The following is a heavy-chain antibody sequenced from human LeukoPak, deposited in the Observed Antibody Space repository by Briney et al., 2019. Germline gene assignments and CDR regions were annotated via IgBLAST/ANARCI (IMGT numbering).Heavy chain of an antibody. CDR3: ARANEIVVLPGAISWVFDI. CDR1: GYDFTKYW. CDR2: IYPGDSDI. J-gene: IGHJ3*02. Sequence: GESLKISCKGSGYDFTKYWIGWMRQMPGKGLEWMGLIYPGDSDIRNSPSFKGQVTISADKSINTAYLQWSSLKTSDTAMYYCARANEIVVLPGAISWVFDIWAKGQWSPSLQ. V-gene: IGHV5-51*01. D-gene: IGHD2-2*01.